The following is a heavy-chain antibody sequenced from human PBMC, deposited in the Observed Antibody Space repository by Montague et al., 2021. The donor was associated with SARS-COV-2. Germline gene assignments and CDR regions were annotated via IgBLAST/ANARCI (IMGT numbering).Heavy chain of an antibody. J-gene: IGHJ4*02. CDR3: ARAPVAHITIFGVVTSFDY. V-gene: IGHV4-59*01. CDR1: GGSISSYY. CDR2: IYYSGST. Sequence: SETLSLTCTVSGGSISSYYWCWIWQPPGKGLEWIGYIYYSGSTNYNSSLKSRATISVDTSKNQFSLKLSSVTAADTAVYYCARAPVAHITIFGVVTSFDYWGQGTLVTVSS. D-gene: IGHD3-3*01.